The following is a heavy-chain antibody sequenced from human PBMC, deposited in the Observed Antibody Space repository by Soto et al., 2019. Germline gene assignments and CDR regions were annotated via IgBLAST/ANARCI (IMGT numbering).Heavy chain of an antibody. V-gene: IGHV4-30-4*01. CDR1: GGSISSGNYY. CDR2: ISYSGTT. CDR3: ATMGTPVTGLYYGMDV. D-gene: IGHD4-17*01. Sequence: PSETLSLTCTVSGGSISSGNYYWSWIRQPPGKGLEWIGFISYSGTTHYSASLRSRVSISVDTSKNQFSLDLSSVTAADTAVYYCATMGTPVTGLYYGMDVWGQGTTVTVSS. J-gene: IGHJ6*02.